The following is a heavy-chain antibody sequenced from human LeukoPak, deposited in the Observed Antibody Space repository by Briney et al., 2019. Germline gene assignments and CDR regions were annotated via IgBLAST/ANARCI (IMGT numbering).Heavy chain of an antibody. Sequence: SETLSLTCTVSGGSISSYSWSWIRPRPGEGLEWRGYIYYSRKTNYNTSLKSRVTISVSASNNQFSLKLSSVTAAYTAVYYCARRDTNVYYLCWGQGTPVTASS. D-gene: IGHD3-22*01. CDR1: GGSISSYS. CDR3: ARRDTNVYYLC. J-gene: IGHJ4*02. CDR2: IYYSRKT. V-gene: IGHV4-59*01.